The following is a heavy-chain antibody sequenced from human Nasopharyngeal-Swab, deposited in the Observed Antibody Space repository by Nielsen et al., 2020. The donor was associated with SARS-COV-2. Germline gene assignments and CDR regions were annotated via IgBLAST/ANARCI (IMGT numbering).Heavy chain of an antibody. CDR2: ISFSSSYI. CDR1: GFIFTSYN. V-gene: IGHV3-21*01. D-gene: IGHD3-22*01. Sequence: GESLKISCAASGFIFTSYNMNWVRQAPAKGLEWVSSISFSSSYIYYADSVKGRFTLSRDNAKKSLYLQMNSLRAEDSAVHYCARSKISPSSYYDSSGYYGSYGMDVWGQGTTVTVSS. CDR3: ARSKISPSSYYDSSGYYGSYGMDV. J-gene: IGHJ6*02.